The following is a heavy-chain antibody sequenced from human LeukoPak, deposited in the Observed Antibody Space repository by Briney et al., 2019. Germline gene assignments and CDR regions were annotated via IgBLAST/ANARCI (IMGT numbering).Heavy chain of an antibody. Sequence: GGSLRLSCAASGFTFSSYNMNWVRQAPGKGREWVSFITNSHSTIYYADSVKGRFTISRDNAKNSLYLQMNSLRAEDTAVYHCARDGGATNGLDYWGQGTLVTVSS. J-gene: IGHJ4*02. CDR1: GFTFSSYN. V-gene: IGHV3-48*01. CDR3: ARDGGATNGLDY. D-gene: IGHD1-26*01. CDR2: ITNSHSTI.